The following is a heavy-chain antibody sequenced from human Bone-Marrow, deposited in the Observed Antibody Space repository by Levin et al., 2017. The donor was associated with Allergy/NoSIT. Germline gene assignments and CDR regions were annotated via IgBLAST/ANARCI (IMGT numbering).Heavy chain of an antibody. V-gene: IGHV3-53*01. CDR2: LYSGGSA. J-gene: IGHJ4*02. CDR3: TGASSKEY. Sequence: SCASSGFTVSNNYMSWVRQAPGKGLEWVAVLYSGGSAYYADSVKGRFTVSRDNSKNTLALQMNSLRADDTAVYYCTGASSKEYWGQGALVTVSS. D-gene: IGHD2-15*01. CDR1: GFTVSNNY.